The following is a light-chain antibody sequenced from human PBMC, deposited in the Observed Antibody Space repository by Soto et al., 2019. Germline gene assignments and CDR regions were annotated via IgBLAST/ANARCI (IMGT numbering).Light chain of an antibody. J-gene: IGLJ1*01. CDR1: SSDIDAYNY. V-gene: IGLV2-14*01. CDR3: GSYTTSSNHV. Sequence: LTQPGSVSGSPGQAIAISCTGTSSDIDAYNYVSWYQQHPGKAPKLMIYDVSNRPSGISNRFSGSKSGNTASLTISGLQAEDEADYYCGSYTTSSNHVFGTETKVTAL. CDR2: DVS.